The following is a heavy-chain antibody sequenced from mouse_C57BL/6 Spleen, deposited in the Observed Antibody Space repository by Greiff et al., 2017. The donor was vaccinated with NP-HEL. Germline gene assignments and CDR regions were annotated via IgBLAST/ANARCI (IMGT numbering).Heavy chain of an antibody. D-gene: IGHD1-1*01. V-gene: IGHV14-2*01. Sequence: DVQLQESGAELVKPGASVKLSCTASGFNIRDYYMHWVKQRTEQGLEWIGRIDPEDGETKYAPKFQGKATITADTSSNTAYLQLSSLTSEDTAVYYCARVTTVVAPYAMDYWGQGTSVTVSS. CDR3: ARVTTVVAPYAMDY. J-gene: IGHJ4*01. CDR2: IDPEDGET. CDR1: GFNIRDYY.